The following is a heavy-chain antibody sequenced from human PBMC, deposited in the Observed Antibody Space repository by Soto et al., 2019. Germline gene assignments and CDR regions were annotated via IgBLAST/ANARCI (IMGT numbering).Heavy chain of an antibody. CDR3: ARDPEYIAVAGMETDY. J-gene: IGHJ4*02. CDR1: GYTFTSYG. CDR2: ISAYNGNT. V-gene: IGHV1-18*01. D-gene: IGHD6-19*01. Sequence: GASVKVSCKASGYTFTSYGISWVRQAPGQGLEWMGWISAYNGNTNYAQKLQGRVTMTTDTSTSTAYMELRSLRSDDTAVYYCARDPEYIAVAGMETDYWGQGTLVTVSS.